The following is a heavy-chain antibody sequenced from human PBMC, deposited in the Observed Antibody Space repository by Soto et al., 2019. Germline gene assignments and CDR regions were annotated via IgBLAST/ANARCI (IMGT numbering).Heavy chain of an antibody. CDR3: ARITSYCSSTSCYPSYFDY. J-gene: IGHJ4*02. Sequence: GASVKVSCKASGYTFTSYGISWVRQAPRQGLEWMGWISAYNGNTNYAQKLQGRVTMTTDTSTSTAYMELRSLRSDDTAVYYCARITSYCSSTSCYPSYFDYWGQGTLVTVSS. CDR2: ISAYNGNT. V-gene: IGHV1-18*01. D-gene: IGHD2-2*01. CDR1: GYTFTSYG.